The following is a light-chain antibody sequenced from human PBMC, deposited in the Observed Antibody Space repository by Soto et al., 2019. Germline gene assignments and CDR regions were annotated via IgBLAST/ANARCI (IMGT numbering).Light chain of an antibody. J-gene: IGLJ1*01. Sequence: QSALTQPPSVSGSIGQSITLSCTGTTSDVGGYSVVYWYRQHPGKAPKLIIYDVSNRPSGLSNRFSGSKSGNSASLAITGLQAEDEADYYCNSYTYNLAPWVFGTGTKVTVL. V-gene: IGLV2-14*03. CDR1: TSDVGGYSV. CDR2: DVS. CDR3: NSYTYNLAPWV.